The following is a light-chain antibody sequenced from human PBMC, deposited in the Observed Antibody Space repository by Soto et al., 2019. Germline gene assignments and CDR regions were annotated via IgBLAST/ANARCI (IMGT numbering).Light chain of an antibody. CDR2: GAS. CDR3: QQYGSSPFT. Sequence: TQSPATLSLSPGERATLSCRASQSVSFYLAWYQHKPGQAPRLLIYGASSRATGIPDRFSGSGSGTDFTLTISRLEPEDFAVYYCQQYGSSPFTFGPGTKVDIK. V-gene: IGKV3-20*01. J-gene: IGKJ3*01. CDR1: QSVSFY.